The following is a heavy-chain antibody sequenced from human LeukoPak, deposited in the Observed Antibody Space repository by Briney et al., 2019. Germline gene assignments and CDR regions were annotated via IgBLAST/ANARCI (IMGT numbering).Heavy chain of an antibody. J-gene: IGHJ5*02. V-gene: IGHV3-7*03. D-gene: IGHD1/OR15-1a*01. CDR3: ARDNSAGTPTYWWFDP. CDR2: IKQDGSEK. Sequence: QPGGSLRLSCAASGFTFSSYWMSWVRQAPGKGLEWVANIKQDGSEKYYVDSVKGRFTISRDNAKNSLYLQMNSLRAEDTAVYYCARDNSAGTPTYWWFDPWGQGTLVTVSS. CDR1: GFTFSSYW.